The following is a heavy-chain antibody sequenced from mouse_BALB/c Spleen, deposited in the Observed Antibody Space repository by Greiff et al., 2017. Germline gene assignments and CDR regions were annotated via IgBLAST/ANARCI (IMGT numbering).Heavy chain of an antibody. V-gene: IGHV2-9*02. J-gene: IGHJ3*01. CDR2: IWAGGST. CDR3: ARGYGNFAWFAY. Sequence: VHLVESGPGLVAPSQSLSITCTVSGFSLTSYGVHWVRQPPGKGLEWLGVIWAGGSTNYNSALMSRLSISKDNSKSQVFLKMNSLQTDDTAMYYCARGYGNFAWFAYWGQGTLVTVSA. D-gene: IGHD2-1*01. CDR1: GFSLTSYG.